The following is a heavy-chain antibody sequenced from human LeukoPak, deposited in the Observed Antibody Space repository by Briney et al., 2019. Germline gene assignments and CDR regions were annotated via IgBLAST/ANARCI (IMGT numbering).Heavy chain of an antibody. D-gene: IGHD2-2*01. CDR1: GYTFTSYG. J-gene: IGHJ5*02. Sequence: GASVKVSCKASGYTFTSYGISWVRQAPGQGLEWMGWISAYNGNTNYAQKLQGRVTMTTDTSTSTAYMELRSLRSDDTAVYYCARVNPVVVPAAYWFDPWGQGTLVTVSP. CDR3: ARVNPVVVPAAYWFDP. CDR2: ISAYNGNT. V-gene: IGHV1-18*01.